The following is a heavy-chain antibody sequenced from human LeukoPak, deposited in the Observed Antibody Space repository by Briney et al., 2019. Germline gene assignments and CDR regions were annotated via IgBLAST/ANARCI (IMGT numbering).Heavy chain of an antibody. CDR3: ARELLAVAGSNDAFDI. CDR2: ISSSSSYI. J-gene: IGHJ3*02. Sequence: GGSLRLSCAASGFTFSSYSMNWVRQAPGKGLEWVSSISSSSSYIYYADSVKGRFTISRDNAKNSLYLQMNSLRAEDTAVYYCARELLAVAGSNDAFDIWGQGTMVTVSS. D-gene: IGHD6-19*01. V-gene: IGHV3-21*01. CDR1: GFTFSSYS.